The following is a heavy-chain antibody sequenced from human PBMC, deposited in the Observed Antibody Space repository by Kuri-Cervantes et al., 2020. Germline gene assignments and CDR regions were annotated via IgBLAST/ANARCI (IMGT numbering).Heavy chain of an antibody. V-gene: IGHV3-30*02. Sequence: GGSLRLSCAASGFTFDDYAMHWVRQAPGKGLEWVTFIRFDGSNKYYADSVKGRFTISRDNSKNTLYLQMNSLRAEDTAVYYCARPPAAAISFDYWGQGTLVTVSS. CDR1: GFTFDDYA. J-gene: IGHJ4*02. CDR3: ARPPAAAISFDY. D-gene: IGHD2-2*01. CDR2: IRFDGSNK.